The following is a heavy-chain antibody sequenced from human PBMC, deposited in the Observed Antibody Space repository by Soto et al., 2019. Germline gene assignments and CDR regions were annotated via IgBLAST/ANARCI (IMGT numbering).Heavy chain of an antibody. D-gene: IGHD2-15*01. CDR1: GGSFSGYY. CDR3: ARGDTPSPPVVVVAADYYYYYMDV. J-gene: IGHJ6*03. CDR2: INHSGST. V-gene: IGHV4-34*01. Sequence: SETLSLTCAVYGGSFSGYYWSWIRQPPGKGLEWIGEINHSGSTNYNPSLKSRVTISVDTSKNQFSLKLSSVTAADTAVYYCARGDTPSPPVVVVAADYYYYYMDVWGKGTTVTVSS.